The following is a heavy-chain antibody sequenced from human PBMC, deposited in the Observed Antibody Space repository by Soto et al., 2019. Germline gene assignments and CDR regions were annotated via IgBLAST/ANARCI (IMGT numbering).Heavy chain of an antibody. J-gene: IGHJ3*01. V-gene: IGHV1-69*13. Sequence: SVKFSCKASGGTFSSYAISWVRQAPGQGLECMGGIIPIFGTANYAQKFQGRVTITAXXXXSXXYMXLSSLRSEDTAVYYCARGFTRYRAFDLWGQ. CDR1: GGTFSSYA. CDR3: ARGFTRYRAFDL. D-gene: IGHD2-2*01. CDR2: IIPIFGTA.